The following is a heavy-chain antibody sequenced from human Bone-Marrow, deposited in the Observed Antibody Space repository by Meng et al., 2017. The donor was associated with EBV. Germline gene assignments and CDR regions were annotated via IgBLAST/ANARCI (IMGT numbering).Heavy chain of an antibody. J-gene: IGHJ4*02. D-gene: IGHD4-17*01. CDR2: INPNGGST. CDR1: GYILSNYY. Sequence: VQRVESGTEVKKPGTSVRVSCKESGYILSNYYMHWVRQAPGQGPEWMGIINPNGGSTTYAQKFQGRVTMIGDTSTSTVYMELSSLRSEDTAVYYCARGDDYGDLVDYWGQGTLVTVSS. CDR3: ARGDDYGDLVDY. V-gene: IGHV1-46*01.